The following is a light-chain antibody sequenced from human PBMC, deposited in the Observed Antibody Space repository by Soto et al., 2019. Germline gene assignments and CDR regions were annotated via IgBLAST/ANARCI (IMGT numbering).Light chain of an antibody. Sequence: QSVLTQPPSVSGAPGQRVTISCTGSSSDIGAGYDVHWYQQLPGTAPKLLNYSTSNRPSGVPDRFSASKSGTSASLAITGLQAEDEADYYCQSYDSSLSADVFGTGTKLTVL. J-gene: IGLJ1*01. CDR3: QSYDSSLSADV. CDR1: SSDIGAGYD. V-gene: IGLV1-40*01. CDR2: STS.